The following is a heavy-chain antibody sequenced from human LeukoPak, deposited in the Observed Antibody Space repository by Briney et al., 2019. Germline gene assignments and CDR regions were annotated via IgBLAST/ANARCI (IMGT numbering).Heavy chain of an antibody. D-gene: IGHD3-22*01. CDR2: IFYSGST. CDR3: ARERYYDSSGYSDAFDI. Sequence: SETLSLTCTVSGGSISRYYWRWVREPPGEGRGWVGDIFYSGSTNYNPSLKSRVTISVDTSKNQFSLKLSSVTAADTAVYYCARERYYDSSGYSDAFDIWGQGTMVTVSS. CDR1: GGSISRYY. V-gene: IGHV4-59*01. J-gene: IGHJ3*02.